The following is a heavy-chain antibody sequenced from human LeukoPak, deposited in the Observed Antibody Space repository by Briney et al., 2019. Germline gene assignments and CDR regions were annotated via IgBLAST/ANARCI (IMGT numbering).Heavy chain of an antibody. CDR3: ARADDYGDLLFDY. D-gene: IGHD4-17*01. J-gene: IGHJ4*02. CDR2: IYPGDSDT. Sequence: GESLRISCKGSGYSFTSYWIGWVRQMPGKGLEWMGVIYPGDSDTKYSPSFQGQVTISTDKSISTAYLQWSSLKASDTAMYYCARADDYGDLLFDYWGQGTLVTVSS. CDR1: GYSFTSYW. V-gene: IGHV5-51*01.